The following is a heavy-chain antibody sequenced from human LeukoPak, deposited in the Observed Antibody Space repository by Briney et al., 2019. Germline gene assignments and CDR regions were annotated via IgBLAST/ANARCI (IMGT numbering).Heavy chain of an antibody. J-gene: IGHJ4*02. CDR3: ARRYYYHTNGYNWYYFDC. D-gene: IGHD3-22*01. Sequence: TSQTLSLTCTVSGGSISSYHWSWIRQPPGKGLEWIGHIYYSGTTNYNPSLKSRVSISVDTSKNQFSLKLSSVTAADTAVYYCARRYYYHTNGYNWYYFDCWGQGTLVTVSS. V-gene: IGHV4-59*08. CDR2: IYYSGTT. CDR1: GGSISSYH.